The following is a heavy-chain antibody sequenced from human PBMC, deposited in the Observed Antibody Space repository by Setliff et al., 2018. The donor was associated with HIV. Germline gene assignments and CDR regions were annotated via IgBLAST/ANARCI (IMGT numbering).Heavy chain of an antibody. CDR1: GLTLSSYA. J-gene: IGHJ3*02. V-gene: IGHV3-23*01. CDR3: AKAASNLAAAGGPLDM. D-gene: IGHD6-13*01. Sequence: ETLRLSCVASGLTLSSYAMNWVRQAPGKGLEWLSGISNTGSSTYYGDSVKGRFTISRDKSRNIVFLQMKSLRVEDTALYYCAKAASNLAAAGGPLDMWGPGTVVTVS. CDR2: ISNTGSST.